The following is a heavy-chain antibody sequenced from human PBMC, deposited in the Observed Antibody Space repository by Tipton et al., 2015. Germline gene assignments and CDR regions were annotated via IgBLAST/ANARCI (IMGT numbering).Heavy chain of an antibody. CDR1: VGSFTTGEYY. Sequence: TLSLTCTVSVGSFTTGEYYWSWIRQPPGKGLEWIGHISYNGTTCCNPSLKSRLTTSIDTSKNQFSLNLTAVTAADTAMYYCARGGGDDYIWGSSRFDSWGQGILVTVPS. D-gene: IGHD3-16*02. CDR3: ARGGGDDYIWGSSRFDS. J-gene: IGHJ5*01. CDR2: ISYNGTT. V-gene: IGHV4-30-4*01.